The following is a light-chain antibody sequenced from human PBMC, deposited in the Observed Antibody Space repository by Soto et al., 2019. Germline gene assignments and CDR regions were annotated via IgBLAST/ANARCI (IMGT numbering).Light chain of an antibody. CDR2: DVS. J-gene: IGLJ1*01. V-gene: IGLV2-14*01. Sequence: QSVLTQPASVSGSPGQSITISCTGTSRDVGGYNYVSWYQQHPGKAPELIIHDVSNRPSGVSNRFSGSKSGNTASLTISELQAEDEAEYYCISYTSSSLYVFGTGTKVTVL. CDR1: SRDVGGYNY. CDR3: ISYTSSSLYV.